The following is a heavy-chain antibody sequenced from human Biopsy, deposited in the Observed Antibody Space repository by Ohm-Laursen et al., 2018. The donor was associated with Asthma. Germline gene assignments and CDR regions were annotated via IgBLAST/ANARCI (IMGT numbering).Heavy chain of an antibody. Sequence: SLRLSCAASGFTFSNACMSWVRQAPGKGLERVARISCNTDGGTTDYAVHVKGRFTISRDDSKNTLYLQMNSLKTEDTDVYYCTTDALLYSSADYWGQGTLVTVSS. CDR1: GFTFSNAC. D-gene: IGHD2-8*01. CDR3: TTDALLYSSADY. CDR2: ISCNTDGGTT. J-gene: IGHJ4*02. V-gene: IGHV3-15*01.